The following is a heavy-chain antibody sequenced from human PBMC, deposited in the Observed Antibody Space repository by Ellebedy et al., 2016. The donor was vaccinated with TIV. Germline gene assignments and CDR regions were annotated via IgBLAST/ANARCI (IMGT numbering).Heavy chain of an antibody. V-gene: IGHV1-8*03. D-gene: IGHD2-15*01. J-gene: IGHJ4*02. Sequence: ASVKVSCKASGYTFTSYDINWVRQATGQGLEWMGWMNPNSGNTGYAQKFQGRVTITRNTSISTAYMELSSLRSEDTAAYYCATRGSSTPFDYWGQGTLVTVSS. CDR2: MNPNSGNT. CDR3: ATRGSSTPFDY. CDR1: GYTFTSYD.